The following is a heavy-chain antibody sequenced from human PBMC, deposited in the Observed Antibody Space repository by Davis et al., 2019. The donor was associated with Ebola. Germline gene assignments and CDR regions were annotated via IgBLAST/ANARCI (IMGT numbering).Heavy chain of an antibody. CDR3: ARDKAAYSGSYPGAY. J-gene: IGHJ4*02. CDR2: ISAYNGNT. V-gene: IGHV1-18*01. CDR1: GYTFTSYG. D-gene: IGHD1-26*01. Sequence: ASVKVSCKASGYTFTSYGISWVRQAPGQGLEWMGWISAYNGNTNYAQKLQGRVTMTTDTSTSTAYMELSSLRSEDTAVYYCARDKAAYSGSYPGAYWGQGTLVTVSS.